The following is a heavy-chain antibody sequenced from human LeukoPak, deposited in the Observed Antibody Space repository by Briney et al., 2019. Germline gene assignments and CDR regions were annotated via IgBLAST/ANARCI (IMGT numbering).Heavy chain of an antibody. CDR3: ARASFWESPINWFAP. Sequence: GASVKVSCEASGYTFTGYYMHWVRQAPGQGLEWVGWINPKNGGSNYAQKFQGRVTMTRDRSISTAYMELSRLTSGDTAVYYCARASFWESPINWFAPWGQGTLVTVSS. CDR1: GYTFTGYY. CDR2: INPKNGGS. D-gene: IGHD3-16*01. V-gene: IGHV1-2*02. J-gene: IGHJ5*02.